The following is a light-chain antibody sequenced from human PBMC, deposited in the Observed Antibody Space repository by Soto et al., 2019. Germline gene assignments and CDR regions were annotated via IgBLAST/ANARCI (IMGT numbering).Light chain of an antibody. CDR3: QKYGISPRQ. V-gene: IGKV3-20*01. CDR2: GAS. J-gene: IGKJ1*01. CDR1: QSVGSIY. Sequence: EIVLTQSPGTLSLSPGERVTLSCRASQSVGSIYLAWYQQRPGQAPRLLIYGASNRATGIPVRFSGSGSGTDFTINASRLEDEPIAVYYCQKYGISPRQLGQGRKVDIK.